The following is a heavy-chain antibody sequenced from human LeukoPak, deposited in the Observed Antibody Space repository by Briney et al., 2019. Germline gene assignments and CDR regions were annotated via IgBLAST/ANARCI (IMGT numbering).Heavy chain of an antibody. J-gene: IGHJ4*02. CDR2: IIPIFGTA. CDR1: GGTFSSYA. V-gene: IGHV1-69*05. CDR3: ASGYCSSTSCYAPGI. D-gene: IGHD2-2*01. Sequence: SVKVSCRASGGTFSSYAISWVRQAPGQGLEWMGGIIPIFGTANYAQKFQGRVTITTDESTSTAYMELSSLRSEDTAVYYCASGYCSSTSCYAPGIWGQGTLVTVSS.